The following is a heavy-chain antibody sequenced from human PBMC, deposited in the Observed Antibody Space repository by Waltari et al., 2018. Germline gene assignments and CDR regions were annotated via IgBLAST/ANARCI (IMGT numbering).Heavy chain of an antibody. CDR3: ARDKRGSSSSAGYYYYYYMDV. D-gene: IGHD6-6*01. V-gene: IGHV1-2*06. CDR1: GYTFTGYY. J-gene: IGHJ6*03. CDR2: INPNSGGT. Sequence: QVQLVQSGAEVKKPGASVKVSCKASGYTFTGYYMHWVRQAPGQGLEWMGRINPNSGGTNYAQKFQGRVTMTRDTSISTAYMELSRLRSDDTAVYYCARDKRGSSSSAGYYYYYYMDVWGKGTTVTVSS.